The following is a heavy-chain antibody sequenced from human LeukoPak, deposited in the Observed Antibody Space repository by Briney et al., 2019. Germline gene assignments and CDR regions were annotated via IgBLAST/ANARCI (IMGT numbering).Heavy chain of an antibody. CDR3: ARSLPLGYCTNGVCSHLDY. Sequence: PSETLSLTCAVYGGSFSGYYWSWIRQPPGKGLEWIGEINHSGSTNYNPSLKSRVTISVDTSKNQSSLKLSSVTAADTAVYYCARSLPLGYCTNGVCSHLDYWGQGTLVTVSS. J-gene: IGHJ4*02. V-gene: IGHV4-34*01. D-gene: IGHD2-8*01. CDR1: GGSFSGYY. CDR2: INHSGST.